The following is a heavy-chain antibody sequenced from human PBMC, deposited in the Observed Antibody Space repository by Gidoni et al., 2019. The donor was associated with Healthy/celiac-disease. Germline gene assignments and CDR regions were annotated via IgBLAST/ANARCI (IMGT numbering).Heavy chain of an antibody. Sequence: EVQLVESGGGLVQPGGSLRLSCAASGFTFSSYWMHWVRQAPGKGLVWVSRINSDGRSTSYADSVKGRFTISRDNAKNTLYLQMNSLRAEDTAVYYCARSWFGELRGMDVWGQGTTVTVSS. CDR3: ARSWFGELRGMDV. D-gene: IGHD3-10*01. J-gene: IGHJ6*02. CDR2: INSDGRST. V-gene: IGHV3-74*01. CDR1: GFTFSSYW.